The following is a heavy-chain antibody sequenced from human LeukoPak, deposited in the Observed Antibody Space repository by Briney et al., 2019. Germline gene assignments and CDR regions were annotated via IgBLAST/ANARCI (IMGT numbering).Heavy chain of an antibody. CDR2: ISYDGSNK. D-gene: IGHD5-12*01. J-gene: IGHJ6*02. CDR1: GFTFSSYG. V-gene: IGHV3-30*18. Sequence: GGSLRLSCAVSGFTFSSYGMHWVSQAPGKGLEWVSVISYDGSNKYYVDSVKGRFTISRDNSKNTLYLQMNSLRAEDTAVYYCAKEWRRTDYYYYGMDVWGQGTTVTVSS. CDR3: AKEWRRTDYYYYGMDV.